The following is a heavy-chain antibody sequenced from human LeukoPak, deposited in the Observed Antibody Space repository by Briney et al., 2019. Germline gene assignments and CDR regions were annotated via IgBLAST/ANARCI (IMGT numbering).Heavy chain of an antibody. CDR1: GYSFTSFE. CDR3: ARESSTSCYRD. CDR2: MNPKSDNT. Sequence: ASVKVSCKASGYSFTSFEINWVRQAPGQGLEWMGWMNPKSDNTGYAQKFQGRVTMTRNSSISTAYMELSSLRSEDTAVYYCARESSTSCYRDWGQGTLVTVSS. J-gene: IGHJ4*02. V-gene: IGHV1-8*01. D-gene: IGHD2-2*02.